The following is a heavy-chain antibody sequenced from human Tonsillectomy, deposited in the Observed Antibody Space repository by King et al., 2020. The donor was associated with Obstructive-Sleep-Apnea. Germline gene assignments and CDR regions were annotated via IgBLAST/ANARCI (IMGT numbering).Heavy chain of an antibody. Sequence: QLVQSGAEVKKPGASVNASCRASGYSFTSYYMYWVRQAPGQGLEWVGLINPSSGATSYAQKFQGRVTMTRDTSTNTVYVELRSLRSEDTAVYYCARELGQQLVPGYWGQGTLVTVSS. CDR1: GYSFTSYY. D-gene: IGHD6-6*01. V-gene: IGHV1-46*01. CDR2: INPSSGAT. J-gene: IGHJ4*02. CDR3: ARELGQQLVPGY.